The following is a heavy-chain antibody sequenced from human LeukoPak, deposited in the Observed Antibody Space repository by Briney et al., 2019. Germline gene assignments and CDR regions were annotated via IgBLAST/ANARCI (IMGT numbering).Heavy chain of an antibody. CDR2: IYHSGST. J-gene: IGHJ4*02. V-gene: IGHV4-30-2*01. D-gene: IGHD4-17*01. CDR1: GGSISSGGYS. CDR3: ARVHGDYGDY. Sequence: PSETLSLTCAVSGGSISSGGYSWSWIRQPPGKGLEWIGYIYHSGSTYYNPSLKSRVTISVDKSKNQFSLKLSSVTAADTAVYYCARVHGDYGDYWGQGTLVTVSS.